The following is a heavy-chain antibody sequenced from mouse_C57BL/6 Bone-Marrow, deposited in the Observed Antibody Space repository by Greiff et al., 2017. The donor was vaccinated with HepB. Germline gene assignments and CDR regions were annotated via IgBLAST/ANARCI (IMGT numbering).Heavy chain of an antibody. D-gene: IGHD1-1*01. V-gene: IGHV5-17*01. Sequence: EVQVVESGGGLVKPGGSLKLSCAASGFTFSDYGMHWVRQAPEKGLEWVAYISSGSSTIYYADTVKGRFTISRDNAKNTLFLQMTSLRSEDTAMYYCARPRYYGSSPFAYWGQGTLVTVSA. CDR3: ARPRYYGSSPFAY. CDR1: GFTFSDYG. CDR2: ISSGSSTI. J-gene: IGHJ3*01.